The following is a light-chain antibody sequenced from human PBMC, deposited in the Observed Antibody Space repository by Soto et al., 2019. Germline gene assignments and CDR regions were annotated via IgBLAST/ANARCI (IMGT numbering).Light chain of an antibody. Sequence: QSVLTQPASVSGSPGQSITISCTGTSSDVGGYNYVSWYQQQPGKAPKLGIYEVTNRPSGVSHRFSGSKSGNTASLTISGLQAEDEADYYCSSYTDSSTVFGGGTKLTVL. CDR1: SSDVGGYNY. CDR2: EVT. V-gene: IGLV2-14*01. CDR3: SSYTDSSTV. J-gene: IGLJ3*02.